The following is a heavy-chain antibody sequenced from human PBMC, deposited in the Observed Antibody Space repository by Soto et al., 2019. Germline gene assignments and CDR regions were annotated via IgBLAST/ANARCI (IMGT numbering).Heavy chain of an antibody. J-gene: IGHJ4*02. D-gene: IGHD3-16*01. CDR2: IWYDGSNK. Sequence: QVQLVESGGGVVQPGRSLRLSCAASGFTFSSYGMHWVRQAPGKGLEWVAVIWYDGSNKYYADSVKGRFTISRDNSKNTLYLQMNSLRAEDTAVYYCARGSLITFGGAKGPCDYWGQGTLVTVSS. CDR1: GFTFSSYG. CDR3: ARGSLITFGGAKGPCDY. V-gene: IGHV3-33*01.